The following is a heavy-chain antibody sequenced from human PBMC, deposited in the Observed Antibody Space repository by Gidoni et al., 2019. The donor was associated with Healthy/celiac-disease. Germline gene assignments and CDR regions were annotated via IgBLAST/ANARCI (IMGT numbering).Heavy chain of an antibody. CDR3: ARGIDYGDHPIDY. D-gene: IGHD4-17*01. Sequence: VQLQQWGAGLVNPSDTLSLTCAVYGASFSGYYWSWILQPPGKGLEWIGDINHSGSTNYYPSLKSRVTISVDTSKNQFSLKLSSVTAADTAVYYCARGIDYGDHPIDYWGQGTLVTVST. CDR1: GASFSGYY. V-gene: IGHV4-34*01. J-gene: IGHJ4*02. CDR2: INHSGST.